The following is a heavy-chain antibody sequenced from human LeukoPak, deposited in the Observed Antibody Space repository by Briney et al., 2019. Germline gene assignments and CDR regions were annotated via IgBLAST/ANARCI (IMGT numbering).Heavy chain of an antibody. D-gene: IGHD3-10*01. V-gene: IGHV1-2*02. J-gene: IGHJ5*02. CDR3: ARPTLQTLGA. CDR2: INPNSGDT. Sequence: ASVKVSCKASGYTFSDYYIHWVRQAPGQGLEWMGWINPNSGDTNYAQKFQGRVTMTRDTSISTAYMDLSRLRSDDTAVYYCARPTLQTLGAWGQGTLVTVSS. CDR1: GYTFSDYY.